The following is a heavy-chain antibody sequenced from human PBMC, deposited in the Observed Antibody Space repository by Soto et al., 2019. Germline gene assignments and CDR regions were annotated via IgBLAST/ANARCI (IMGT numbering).Heavy chain of an antibody. CDR1: GGSISSGGYY. CDR2: TYYSGST. CDR3: ARGARYYYYGMDV. Sequence: SETLSLTCTVSGGSISSGGYYWSWIRQHPGKGLEWIGYTYYSGSTYYNPSLKSRVTISVDTSKNQFSLKLSSVTAADTAVYYCARGARYYYYGMDVWGQGTTVTVSS. J-gene: IGHJ6*02. V-gene: IGHV4-31*03.